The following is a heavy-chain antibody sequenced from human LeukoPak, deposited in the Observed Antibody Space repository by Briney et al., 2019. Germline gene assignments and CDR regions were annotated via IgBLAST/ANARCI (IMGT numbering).Heavy chain of an antibody. CDR2: ISGSGGST. V-gene: IGHV3-23*01. CDR1: GFTFSSYA. J-gene: IGHJ3*02. D-gene: IGHD6-19*01. CDR3: AKDRIAVAGGHHDAFDI. Sequence: PGGSLRLSCAASGFTFSSYAMSWVRQAPGKGLEWVSAISGSGGSTYYADSVKGRFTISRDNSKNTLYLQMNSLRAEDTAVYYCAKDRIAVAGGHHDAFDIWGQGTMVTVSS.